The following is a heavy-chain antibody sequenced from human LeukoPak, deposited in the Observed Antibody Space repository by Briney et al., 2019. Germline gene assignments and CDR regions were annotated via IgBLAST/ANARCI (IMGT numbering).Heavy chain of an antibody. J-gene: IGHJ3*02. CDR1: GGSISSSSYH. Sequence: SETLSLTCTVSGGSISSSSYHWGWIRQPPGKGLEWVGNIYYSGTIYYNPSLKSRVTISVDTSKNQFSLKLGSVTASDTAVYYCARRFAPSRNDAFDIWGQGTMVTVSS. V-gene: IGHV4-39*01. CDR3: ARRFAPSRNDAFDI. CDR2: IYYSGTI. D-gene: IGHD3-10*01.